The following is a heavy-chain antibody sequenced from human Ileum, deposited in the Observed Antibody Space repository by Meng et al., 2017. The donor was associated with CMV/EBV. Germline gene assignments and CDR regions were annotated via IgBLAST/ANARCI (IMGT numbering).Heavy chain of an antibody. CDR3: ARVVRPYYYYGMDV. CDR2: IIPIFVTA. CDR1: GGTFSSYA. D-gene: IGHD3-10*01. V-gene: IGHV1-69*05. Sequence: SVKVSCKASGGTFSSYAISWVRQAPGQGLEWMGGIIPIFVTANYAQKFQGRVTITTDESTSTAYMELSSLRSEDTAVYYCARVVRPYYYYGMDVWGQGTTVTVSS. J-gene: IGHJ6*02.